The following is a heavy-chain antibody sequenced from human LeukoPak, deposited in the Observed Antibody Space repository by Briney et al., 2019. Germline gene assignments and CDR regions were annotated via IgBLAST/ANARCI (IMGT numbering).Heavy chain of an antibody. CDR1: GYTFSSYF. V-gene: IGHV1-46*01. CDR2: INPIGGRT. Sequence: GASVKVSCKASGYTFSSYFIYWVRQAPGQGLEWVGVINPIGGRTTYTQKFHGSVTMTRDTSTSTVYMELSSLRSEDTAVYFCAGESAVAGLKAFYGWGKGTLVTVAS. D-gene: IGHD6-19*01. CDR3: AGESAVAGLKAFYG. J-gene: IGHJ4*02.